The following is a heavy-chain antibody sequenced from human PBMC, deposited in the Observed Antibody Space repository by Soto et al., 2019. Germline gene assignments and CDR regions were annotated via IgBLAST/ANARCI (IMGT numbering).Heavy chain of an antibody. CDR3: GRTKDFFYGVDV. CDR1: GASISSSQW. V-gene: IGHV4-4*02. J-gene: IGHJ6*02. Sequence: QVQLQESGPGLVKPSGTLSLTCAVSGASISSSQWWSWVRQPPGKGLEWVGEIYHNERTNFNPSLKSRLTMSLDKSKNQDSLKLRSVTAADTATYYCGRTKDFFYGVDVWGQGTTVTVSS. CDR2: IYHNERT.